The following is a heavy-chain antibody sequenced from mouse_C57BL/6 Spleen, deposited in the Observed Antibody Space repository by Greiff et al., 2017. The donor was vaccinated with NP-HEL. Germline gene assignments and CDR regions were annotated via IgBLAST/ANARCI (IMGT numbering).Heavy chain of an antibody. CDR1: GFTFSSYA. D-gene: IGHD1-1*01. J-gene: IGHJ1*03. CDR3: ARGYYGSSPYWYFDV. V-gene: IGHV5-4*01. CDR2: ISDGGSYT. Sequence: EVQVVESGGGLVKPGGSLKLSCAASGFTFSSYAMSWVRQTPEKRLEWVATISDGGSYTYYPDNVKGRFTISRDNAKNNLYLQMSHLKSEDTAMYYCARGYYGSSPYWYFDVWGTGTTVTVSS.